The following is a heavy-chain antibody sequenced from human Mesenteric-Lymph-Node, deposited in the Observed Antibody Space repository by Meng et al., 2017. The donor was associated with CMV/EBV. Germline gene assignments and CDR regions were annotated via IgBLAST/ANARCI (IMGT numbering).Heavy chain of an antibody. D-gene: IGHD2-8*02. CDR1: SGSINGFY. Sequence: SETLSLTCTVSSGSINGFYWSWFRQPPGKGLEWIGFSFYTGRTNYNLSLRSRVTISVDTSKNRFSLKLTSVTAADTAVYYCARGSYCTDTSCYFDYWGRGALVTVSS. V-gene: IGHV4-59*01. J-gene: IGHJ4*02. CDR2: SFYTGRT. CDR3: ARGSYCTDTSCYFDY.